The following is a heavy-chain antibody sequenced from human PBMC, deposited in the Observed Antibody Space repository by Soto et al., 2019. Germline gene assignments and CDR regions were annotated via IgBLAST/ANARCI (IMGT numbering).Heavy chain of an antibody. Sequence: QITLKESGPTLVKPTQTLTLTCSFSGFSLSTTGVGVGWIRQSPGKALEWLAIIYWDNDKRYSPSLKSRVTITNDTSKNQVVLTVTNIDTVDTGTYYCARSLWFGELHWGQGALVTVSS. J-gene: IGHJ4*02. CDR3: ARSLWFGELH. D-gene: IGHD3-10*01. V-gene: IGHV2-5*02. CDR2: IYWDNDK. CDR1: GFSLSTTGVG.